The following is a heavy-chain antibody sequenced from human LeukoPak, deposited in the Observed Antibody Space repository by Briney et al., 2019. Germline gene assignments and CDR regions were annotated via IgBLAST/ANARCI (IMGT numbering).Heavy chain of an antibody. J-gene: IGHJ4*02. D-gene: IGHD3-22*01. CDR3: ARDSATYYYDSSGPSNFDY. CDR2: ISSSSSYI. V-gene: IGHV3-21*01. Sequence: GGSLRLSCAASGFTFSRYSMHWVRQAPGKGLEWVSSISSSSSYIYYADSVKGRFTISRDNAKNSLYLQMNSLRAEDTAVYYCARDSATYYYDSSGPSNFDYWGQGTLVTVSS. CDR1: GFTFSRYS.